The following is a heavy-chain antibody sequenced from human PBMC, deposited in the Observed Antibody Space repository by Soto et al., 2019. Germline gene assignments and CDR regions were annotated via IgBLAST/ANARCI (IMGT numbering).Heavy chain of an antibody. Sequence: PGESLKISCKGSGYSFTNYWIGWVRQKPGKGLEWMGTIFPGDSDTRYSPSFQGQVTISADRTSSTAYLQWSTLKASDTAMYYCAIANNPYVGCDAYYVLGYCYFDLWGRGTLVTVSS. D-gene: IGHD2-21*02. CDR1: GYSFTNYW. CDR2: IFPGDSDT. V-gene: IGHV5-51*01. CDR3: AIANNPYVGCDAYYVLGYCYFDL. J-gene: IGHJ2*01.